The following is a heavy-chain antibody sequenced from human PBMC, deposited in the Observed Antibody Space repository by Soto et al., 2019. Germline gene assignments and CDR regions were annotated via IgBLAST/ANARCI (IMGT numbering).Heavy chain of an antibody. CDR2: IYYSGST. J-gene: IGHJ4*02. V-gene: IGHV4-31*03. CDR3: AAGNYYGSGSYYNGAY. Sequence: QVQLQESGPGMVKPSQTLSLTCTVSGGSISSGGYYWSWIRQHPGQGLEWIGYIYYSGSTYYNPSLKSRVTISVDTSKNQFSLKLSSVTAAYTAVYYCAAGNYYGSGSYYNGAYWGQGTLVTVSS. CDR1: GGSISSGGYY. D-gene: IGHD3-10*01.